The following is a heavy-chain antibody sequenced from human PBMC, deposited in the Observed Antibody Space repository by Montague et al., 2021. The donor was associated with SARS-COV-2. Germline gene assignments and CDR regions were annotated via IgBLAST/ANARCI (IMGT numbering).Heavy chain of an antibody. CDR1: GFTFSSYA. D-gene: IGHD3-9*01. J-gene: IGHJ4*02. CDR3: AKDLIRYDILTGYED. V-gene: IGHV3-23*01. Sequence: SLRLSCAASGFTFSSYAMSWVRQAPGKGLEWVSAISGGGGSTYYADSVKGRFTISRDNSKNTLYLQMNSLRAEDTAVYYCAKDLIRYDILTGYEDWGQGTLVTVSS. CDR2: ISGGGGST.